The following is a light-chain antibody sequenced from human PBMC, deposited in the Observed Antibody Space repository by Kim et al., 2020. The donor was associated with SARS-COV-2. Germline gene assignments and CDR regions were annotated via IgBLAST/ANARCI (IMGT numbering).Light chain of an antibody. CDR3: HVSYNVQI. J-gene: IGKJ2*01. V-gene: IGKV1-39*01. CDR2: AAS. CDR1: QSINNF. Sequence: DIQMTQSPSSLSASIGDRVTITCRASQSINNFLNWYQQRPGTAPKLLIYAASTLQSGVPSRFSGSGSGTDFTLTISSLQPEDVATSFCHVSYNVQIIGQATKLE.